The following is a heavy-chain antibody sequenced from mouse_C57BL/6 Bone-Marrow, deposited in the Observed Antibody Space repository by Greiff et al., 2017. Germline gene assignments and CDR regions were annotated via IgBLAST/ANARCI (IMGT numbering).Heavy chain of an antibody. J-gene: IGHJ3*01. Sequence: DVKLVESGGDLVKPGGSLKLSCAASGFTFSSYGMSWVRQTPDKRLEWVATISSGGSYTYYPDSVKGRFTISRDNAKNTLYLQMSSLKSEDTAMYYCARRGGTWFAYWGQGTLVTVSA. CDR2: ISSGGSYT. V-gene: IGHV5-6*02. CDR1: GFTFSSYG. CDR3: ARRGGTWFAY.